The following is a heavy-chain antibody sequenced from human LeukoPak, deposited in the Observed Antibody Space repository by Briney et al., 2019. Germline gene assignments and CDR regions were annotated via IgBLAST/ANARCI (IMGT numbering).Heavy chain of an antibody. J-gene: IGHJ4*02. D-gene: IGHD5-18*01. CDR3: ARDVYGYTYGYYDY. Sequence: GGSVRLSCAASGFTFSRFWMSWVRQAPGKGLEWVANINQNGGDKYYVDSVKGRFTISRDNAKNSLDLQMNSLRAEDTAVYYCARDVYGYTYGYYDYWGQGILVTVSS. CDR2: INQNGGDK. CDR1: GFTFSRFW. V-gene: IGHV3-7*04.